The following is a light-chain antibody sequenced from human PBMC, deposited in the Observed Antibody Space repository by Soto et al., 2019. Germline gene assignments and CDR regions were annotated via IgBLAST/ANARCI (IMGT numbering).Light chain of an antibody. CDR3: QQYNRYPLT. Sequence: DIQMTQSPSTLSASVGDSVNFTCRASETTSNWLAWYQQKPGKAPKLLIYKASTLEKGVPSRFRGSGSGTDFTLTITHLQPDDLATYFCQQYNRYPLTVGGGTKVEI. CDR1: ETTSNW. J-gene: IGKJ4*01. CDR2: KAS. V-gene: IGKV1-5*03.